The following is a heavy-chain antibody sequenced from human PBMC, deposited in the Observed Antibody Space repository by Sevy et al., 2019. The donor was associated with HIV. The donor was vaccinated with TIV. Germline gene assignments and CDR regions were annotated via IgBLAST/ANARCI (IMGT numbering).Heavy chain of an antibody. CDR1: GYTFTSYG. Sequence: ASLKVSCKASGYTFTSYGISWVRQAPGQGLEWMGWISAYNGNTNYAQKLQGRVTMTTDTSTSTAYMELRSLRSDDTAVYYCASCYYYDSSGYPEWEYFQHWGQGTLVTVSS. J-gene: IGHJ1*01. CDR3: ASCYYYDSSGYPEWEYFQH. CDR2: ISAYNGNT. V-gene: IGHV1-18*01. D-gene: IGHD3-22*01.